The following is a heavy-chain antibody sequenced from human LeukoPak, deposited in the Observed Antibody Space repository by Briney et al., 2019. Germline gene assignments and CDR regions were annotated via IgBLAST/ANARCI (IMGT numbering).Heavy chain of an antibody. CDR2: ITVYNGNT. Sequence: ASVKVSCKTSGYTFISHGISWVRQAPGQGPEWMGWITVYNGNTIYPQKLQGRVTVTTDTSTSTAYMELRSLTSDDTAMYYCARGLGSSWTPSWFDPWGQGTLVTVSS. V-gene: IGHV1-18*01. D-gene: IGHD6-13*01. J-gene: IGHJ5*02. CDR1: GYTFISHG. CDR3: ARGLGSSWTPSWFDP.